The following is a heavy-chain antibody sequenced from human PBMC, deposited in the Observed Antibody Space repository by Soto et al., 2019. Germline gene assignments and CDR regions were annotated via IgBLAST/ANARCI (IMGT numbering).Heavy chain of an antibody. Sequence: GGSLRLSCAASGFTFSSYWMHWVRQAPGKGLVWVSRINSDGSSTSYADSVKGRFTISRDNAKNTLYLQMNSLRAEDTAVYYCARDPRPYYDFWSGYPASDWFDPWGQGTLVTVSS. CDR3: ARDPRPYYDFWSGYPASDWFDP. V-gene: IGHV3-74*01. CDR1: GFTFSSYW. D-gene: IGHD3-3*01. J-gene: IGHJ5*02. CDR2: INSDGSST.